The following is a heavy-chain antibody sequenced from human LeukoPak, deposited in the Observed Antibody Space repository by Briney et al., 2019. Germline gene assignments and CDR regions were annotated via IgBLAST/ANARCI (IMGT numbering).Heavy chain of an antibody. D-gene: IGHD3-9*01. Sequence: SETLSLTCTVSGGSISSYYWSWIQQPPGKGLEWIGYIYYSGSTNYNPSLKSRVTISVDTSKNQFSLKLSSVTAADTAVYYCARETPLRYFDPWGQGTLVTVSS. V-gene: IGHV4-59*12. CDR3: ARETPLRYFDP. CDR1: GGSISSYY. J-gene: IGHJ5*02. CDR2: IYYSGST.